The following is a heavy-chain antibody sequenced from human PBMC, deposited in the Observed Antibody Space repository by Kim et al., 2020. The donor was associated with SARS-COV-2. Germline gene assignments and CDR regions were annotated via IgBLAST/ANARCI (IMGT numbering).Heavy chain of an antibody. CDR2: INHSGST. D-gene: IGHD3-16*02. CDR1: GGSFSGYY. CDR3: ARRRGALADYVWGSYRYSDGYFDL. V-gene: IGHV4-34*01. J-gene: IGHJ2*01. Sequence: SETLSLTCAVYGGSFSGYYWSWIRQPPGKGLEWIGEINHSGSTNYNPSLKSRVTISVDTSKNQFSLKLSSVTAADTAVYYCARRRGALADYVWGSYRYSDGYFDLWGRGTLVTVSS.